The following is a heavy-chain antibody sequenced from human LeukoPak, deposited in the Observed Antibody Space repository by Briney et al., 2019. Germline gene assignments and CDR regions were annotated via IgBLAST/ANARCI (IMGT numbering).Heavy chain of an antibody. D-gene: IGHD1-26*01. V-gene: IGHV3-21*03. CDR1: GFTFSSYG. J-gene: IGHJ4*02. Sequence: GRSLRLSCAASGFTFSSYGMHWVRQAPGKGLAWVSSISSSSAYIYYADSVKGRFTISRDDAKNSLYLQMNSLRAEDTAVYYCATLLGSSADYWGQGTLVTVSS. CDR3: ATLLGSSADY. CDR2: ISSSSAYI.